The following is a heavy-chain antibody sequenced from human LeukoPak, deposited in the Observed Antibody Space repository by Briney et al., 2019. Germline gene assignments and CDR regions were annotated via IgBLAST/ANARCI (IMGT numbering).Heavy chain of an antibody. CDR3: ARAYY. CDR2: IKQDGSER. V-gene: IGHV3-7*01. Sequence: PGGSLRLSCAASGFTFRNSWMSWVRQAPGKGLEWVANIKQDGSERDYVDSVKGRFTISRDNAENSLYLQMNSLRAEDTAVYYCARAYYWGQGTLFSVSS. J-gene: IGHJ4*02. CDR1: GFTFRNSW. D-gene: IGHD2-21*01.